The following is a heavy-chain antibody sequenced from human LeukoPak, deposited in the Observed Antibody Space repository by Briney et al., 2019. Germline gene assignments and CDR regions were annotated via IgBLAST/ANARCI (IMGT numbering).Heavy chain of an antibody. D-gene: IGHD6-13*01. CDR1: GFTFSYHW. Sequence: AGESLTLSCAASGFTFSYHWMTWVRQPPGKGMEWVANIKNDGAVKKYVDSVKGRFTISRDNAKNSLYLQMNSLRAEDTGVYYCAKDSYSKGDFWGQGVLVTVSS. V-gene: IGHV3-7*01. CDR2: IKNDGAVK. CDR3: AKDSYSKGDF. J-gene: IGHJ4*02.